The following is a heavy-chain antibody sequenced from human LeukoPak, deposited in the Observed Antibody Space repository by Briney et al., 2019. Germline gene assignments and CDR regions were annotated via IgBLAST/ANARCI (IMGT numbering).Heavy chain of an antibody. CDR3: AKGPTRNYYGSGSQFDY. CDR1: GFTVSSNY. Sequence: PGGSLRLSCAASGFTVSSNYMSWVRQAPGKGLEWVSVIYSGGSTYYADSVKGRFTISRDNSKNTLYLQMNSLRAEDTAVYYCAKGPTRNYYGSGSQFDYWGQGTLVIVSS. J-gene: IGHJ4*02. V-gene: IGHV3-53*01. D-gene: IGHD3-10*01. CDR2: IYSGGST.